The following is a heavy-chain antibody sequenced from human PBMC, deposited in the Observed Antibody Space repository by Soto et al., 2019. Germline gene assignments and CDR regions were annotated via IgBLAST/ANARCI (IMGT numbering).Heavy chain of an antibody. CDR1: GFTFSTYG. D-gene: IGHD3-10*01. V-gene: IGHV3-30*18. CDR2: ISFDGSNQ. Sequence: PGGSLRLSCAASGFTFSTYGIHWVRQAPGKGLEWVAVISFDGSNQYYADSVKGRFTISRDNSRNTLYLQMNSLRANDTAVYYCAKDFNYYGSGSYVDYWGQGTLVTVSS. J-gene: IGHJ4*02. CDR3: AKDFNYYGSGSYVDY.